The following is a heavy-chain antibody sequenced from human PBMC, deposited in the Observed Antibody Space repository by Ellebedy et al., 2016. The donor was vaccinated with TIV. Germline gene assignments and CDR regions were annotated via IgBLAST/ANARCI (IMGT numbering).Heavy chain of an antibody. CDR2: MYGSGRG. Sequence: PGGSLRLSCTASGFTFSPFAMGWVRQTPGKGLEWVSGMYGSGRGITDSDYVKGRFTISKDNSKNTLYLKMNSLRPEDTAIYYCAKDQVAGDGRWVFDIWGQGTMVTVSS. CDR3: AKDQVAGDGRWVFDI. J-gene: IGHJ3*02. V-gene: IGHV3-23*01. CDR1: GFTFSPFA. D-gene: IGHD3-16*01.